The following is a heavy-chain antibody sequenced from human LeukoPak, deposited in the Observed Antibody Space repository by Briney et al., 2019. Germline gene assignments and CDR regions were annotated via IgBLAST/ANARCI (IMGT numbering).Heavy chain of an antibody. J-gene: IGHJ4*02. D-gene: IGHD6-19*01. CDR1: GGSINNYY. CDR2: IYYSGST. CDR3: ARYSSGYGVDY. Sequence: SETLSLTCTVSGGSINNYYWTWTRQPPGKGLEWIGYIYYSGSTNYNPSLKSRVTISVDTSKNQFSLKLSSVTAADTAVYYCARYSSGYGVDYWGQGTLVTVSS. V-gene: IGHV4-59*01.